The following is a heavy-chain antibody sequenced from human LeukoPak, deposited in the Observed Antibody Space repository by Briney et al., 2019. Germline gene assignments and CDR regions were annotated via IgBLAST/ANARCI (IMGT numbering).Heavy chain of an antibody. J-gene: IGHJ5*02. CDR3: ARVDWSYSSGWVNWFDP. CDR2: INPNSGGT. D-gene: IGHD6-19*01. V-gene: IGHV1-2*02. CDR1: GYTFTGYY. Sequence: ASVKVSCKASGYTFTGYYMHWVRQAPGQGLEWMGWINPNSGGTNYAQKFQGRVTMTRDKSIRTAYMELSRLRSDDTAVYYCARVDWSYSSGWVNWFDPWGQGTLVTVSS.